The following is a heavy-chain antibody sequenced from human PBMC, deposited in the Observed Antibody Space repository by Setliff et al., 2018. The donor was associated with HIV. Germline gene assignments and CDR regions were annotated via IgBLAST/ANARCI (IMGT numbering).Heavy chain of an antibody. V-gene: IGHV3-48*03. CDR3: ARDDSNYRQHGMDV. D-gene: IGHD4-4*01. CDR1: GFTFSSYE. CDR2: ISSSGSTI. Sequence: GGSLRLSCAASGFTFSSYEMNWVRQAPRKGLEWVSYISSSGSTIYYADSVKGRFTISRDNAKNSLYLQMNSLRAEDTAVYYCARDDSNYRQHGMDVWGQGTTVTVSS. J-gene: IGHJ6*02.